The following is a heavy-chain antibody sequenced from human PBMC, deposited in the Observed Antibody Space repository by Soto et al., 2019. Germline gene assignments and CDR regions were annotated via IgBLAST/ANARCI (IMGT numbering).Heavy chain of an antibody. V-gene: IGHV4-30-2*01. J-gene: IGHJ4*02. CDR1: GGSSVSVGYS. CDR3: ATVPER. D-gene: IGHD1-1*01. CDR2: IYHSGST. Sequence: SETLSLTCAVFGGSSVSVGYSWSWIRQPPGKGLEWIGYIYHSGSTYYNPSLKSRVTISVDRSKNQFSLKLSSVTAADTAVYYVATVPERWGQGTLVPGSS.